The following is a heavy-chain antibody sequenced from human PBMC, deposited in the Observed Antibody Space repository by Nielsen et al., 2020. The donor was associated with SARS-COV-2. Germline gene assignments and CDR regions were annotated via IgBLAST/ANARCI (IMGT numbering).Heavy chain of an antibody. CDR3: ATGLAVAPVQGGQFYYYYYGMDV. D-gene: IGHD6-19*01. CDR2: FDPEDGET. Sequence: ASVKVSCKASGYTFRSYGINWVRQAPGKGLEWMGGFDPEDGETIYAQKFQGRVTMTEDTSTDTAYMELSSLRSEDTAVYYCATGLAVAPVQGGQFYYYYYGMDVWGQGTTVTVSS. V-gene: IGHV1-24*01. CDR1: GYTFRSYG. J-gene: IGHJ6*02.